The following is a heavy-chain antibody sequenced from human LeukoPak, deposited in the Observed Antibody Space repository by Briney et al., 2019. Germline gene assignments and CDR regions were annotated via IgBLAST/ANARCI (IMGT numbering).Heavy chain of an antibody. V-gene: IGHV3-7*01. J-gene: IGHJ4*02. Sequence: GGSLRLSCAASGFTFGSASMNWVRQAPGKGLEWVANIKEDGGETYYVDSVKGRFTISRDNAKNSLDLQMNSLRDEDTAVYYCARRKEVQTTFDYWGQGTLVTVSS. CDR2: IKEDGGET. CDR3: ARRKEVQTTFDY. CDR1: GFTFGSAS. D-gene: IGHD4/OR15-4a*01.